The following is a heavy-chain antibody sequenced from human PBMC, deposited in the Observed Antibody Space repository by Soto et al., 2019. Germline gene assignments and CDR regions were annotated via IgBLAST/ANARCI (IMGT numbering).Heavy chain of an antibody. Sequence: QVQLQESGPGLVKPSETLSLTCTVSGGSISSYYWSWIRQPPGKGLEWIGYMYNTGSTVYNPSLKSRVTISVDTSKNQFSLKLNPVTAADTAVYYCARDLWGYCGTDCYPLDVWGQGTTVTVSS. CDR2: MYNTGST. V-gene: IGHV4-59*01. CDR1: GGSISSYY. D-gene: IGHD2-21*02. CDR3: ARDLWGYCGTDCYPLDV. J-gene: IGHJ6*02.